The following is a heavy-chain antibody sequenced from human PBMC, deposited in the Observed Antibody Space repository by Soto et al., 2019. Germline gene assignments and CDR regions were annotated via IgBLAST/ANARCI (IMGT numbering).Heavy chain of an antibody. Sequence: QVQLVESGGGVVQPGRSLRLSCATSGFTFSSYGMHWVRQAPGKGLEWAAMIWYDGSNKDYVDSVKGRFTISRDNSKNTLYLQMNRLRDEDTGVYYCARDGEGSHYFDFWGQGTMVTVSS. CDR3: ARDGEGSHYFDF. CDR2: IWYDGSNK. V-gene: IGHV3-33*01. CDR1: GFTFSSYG. D-gene: IGHD3-10*01. J-gene: IGHJ4*02.